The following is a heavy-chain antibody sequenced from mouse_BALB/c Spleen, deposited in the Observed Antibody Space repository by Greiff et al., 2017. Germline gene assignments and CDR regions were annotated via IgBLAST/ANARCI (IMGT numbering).Heavy chain of an antibody. J-gene: IGHJ3*01. D-gene: IGHD2-4*01. V-gene: IGHV2-9*02. CDR1: GFSLTSYG. CDR3: AREGMITTGPFAY. Sequence: VQLQESGPGLVAPSQSLSITCTVSGFSLTSYGVHWVRQPPGKGLEWLGVIWAGGSTNYNSALMSRLSISKDNSKSQVFLKMNSLQTDDTAMYYCAREGMITTGPFAYWGQGTLVTVSA. CDR2: IWAGGST.